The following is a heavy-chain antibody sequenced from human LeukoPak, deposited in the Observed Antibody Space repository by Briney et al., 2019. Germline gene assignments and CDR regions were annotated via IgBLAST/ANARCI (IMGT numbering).Heavy chain of an antibody. CDR1: GFTFTSSA. Sequence: SVKVSCKASGFTFTSSAMQWVRQARGQRLEWIGWIVVGSGNTNYAQKFQERVTITRDMSTSTAYMELSSLRSEGTAVYYCAADAQDEDAFDIWGQGTMVTVSS. D-gene: IGHD5-24*01. J-gene: IGHJ3*02. CDR3: AADAQDEDAFDI. CDR2: IVVGSGNT. V-gene: IGHV1-58*02.